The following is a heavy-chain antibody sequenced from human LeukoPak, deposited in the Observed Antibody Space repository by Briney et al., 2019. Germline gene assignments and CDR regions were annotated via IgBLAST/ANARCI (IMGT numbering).Heavy chain of an antibody. CDR1: GFTISTNY. D-gene: IGHD3-22*01. Sequence: PGGSLRLSCAASGFTISTNYTSWVRQAPGKGLEWVSVIHSGGSTYYADSVKGRFTISRDNSKNTLYLQMNSLRVEDTAVYYCAKDGSITMIVVVITEFDYWGQGTLVTVSS. CDR3: AKDGSITMIVVVITEFDY. CDR2: IHSGGST. J-gene: IGHJ4*02. V-gene: IGHV3-53*01.